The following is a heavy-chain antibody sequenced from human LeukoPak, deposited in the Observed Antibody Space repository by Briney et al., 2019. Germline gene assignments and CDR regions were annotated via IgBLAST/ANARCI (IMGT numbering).Heavy chain of an antibody. CDR2: IKSKTDGGTT. J-gene: IGHJ4*02. Sequence: GGSLRLSCAASGFTFSSYGMHWVRQAPGKGLEWVGRIKSKTDGGTTDYPAPVKGRFTISRDDSKNTLSLQMNSLKTEDTAVYYCATGMTKYSSGLDYWGQGTLVTVSS. CDR1: GFTFSSYG. D-gene: IGHD3-22*01. V-gene: IGHV3-15*01. CDR3: ATGMTKYSSGLDY.